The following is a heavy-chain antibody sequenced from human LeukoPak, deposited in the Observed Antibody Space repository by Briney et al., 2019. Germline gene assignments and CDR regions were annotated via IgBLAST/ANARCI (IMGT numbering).Heavy chain of an antibody. CDR2: ISDSGSN. CDR3: ARHSAVVATDY. D-gene: IGHD2-15*01. V-gene: IGHV4-59*08. J-gene: IGHJ4*02. Sequence: SETLSLTCNVSGXSARRYYWSWIRQPPGKGLELVGYISDSGSNYHKPSLNGRATLSLDTSKNQFSLELTSVTAADTAVYFCARHSAVVATDYWGQGTLVTVSS. CDR1: GXSARRYY.